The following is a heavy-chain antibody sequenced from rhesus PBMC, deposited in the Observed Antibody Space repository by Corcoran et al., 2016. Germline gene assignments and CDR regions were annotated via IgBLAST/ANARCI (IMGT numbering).Heavy chain of an antibody. J-gene: IGHJ4*01. CDR2: IYGSGSST. V-gene: IGHV4-169*02. CDR1: GGSISSSY. D-gene: IGHD1-26*01. CDR3: ASAVTGTNYFDY. Sequence: QLQLQESGPGLVKPSETLSVTCAVSGGSISSSYWSWIRQAPGKGLEWIGYIYGSGSSTNYNPSPKSRVTLSVDTSKNQFSLKLSSVTAADTAVYYCASAVTGTNYFDYWGQGVLVTVSS.